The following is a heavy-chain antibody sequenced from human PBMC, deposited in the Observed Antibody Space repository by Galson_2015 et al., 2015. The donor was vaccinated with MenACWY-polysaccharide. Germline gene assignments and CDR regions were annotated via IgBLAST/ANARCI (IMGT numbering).Heavy chain of an antibody. V-gene: IGHV2-5*01. CDR2: IFWNDDE. CDR1: GFSLSTPGVG. CDR3: ARCLTALPVRGAFDI. D-gene: IGHD3-10*01. Sequence: PALVTPTPTLTLTCTFSGFSLSTPGVGVGWIRQPPGKALEWLALIFWNDDERYSPSLKSRLTITKDTSKNQVVLTMTNMYPVDTGTYYCARCLTALPVRGAFDIWGQGTKVTVSS. J-gene: IGHJ3*02.